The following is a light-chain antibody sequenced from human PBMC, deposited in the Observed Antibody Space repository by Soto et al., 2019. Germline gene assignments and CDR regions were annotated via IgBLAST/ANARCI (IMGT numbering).Light chain of an antibody. J-gene: IGKJ5*01. CDR1: QSVSSY. CDR3: QQRSNWPPIT. V-gene: IGKV3-11*01. CDR2: DAS. Sequence: EIVLTQSPATLSLSPGERATLSCRASQSVSSYLAWYQQKAGQAPRLLIHDASYRATGIPARFSGSGSGTDFTLTISSLEPEDAAVYYCQQRSNWPPITFGQGTRLEI.